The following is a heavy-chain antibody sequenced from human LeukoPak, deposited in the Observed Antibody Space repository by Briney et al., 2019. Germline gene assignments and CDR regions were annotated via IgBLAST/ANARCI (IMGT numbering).Heavy chain of an antibody. J-gene: IGHJ4*02. CDR1: GYTFSHYG. Sequence: GASVKVSCKASGYTFSHYGISWVRQAPGQGLEWMGWISAYNGNTNYAQKFQGRVTMTTDTSTSTASMELRSLRSDDTALYYCARDRGEYSYGRPHREGLGYWGQGTLVTVSS. CDR2: ISAYNGNT. D-gene: IGHD5-18*01. CDR3: ARDRGEYSYGRPHREGLGY. V-gene: IGHV1-18*01.